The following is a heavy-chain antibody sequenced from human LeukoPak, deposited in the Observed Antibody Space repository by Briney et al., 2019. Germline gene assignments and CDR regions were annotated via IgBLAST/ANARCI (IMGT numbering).Heavy chain of an antibody. CDR2: ISSSGSTI. CDR3: ARGTATFNY. CDR1: GFTFSSYE. V-gene: IGHV3-48*03. J-gene: IGHJ4*02. D-gene: IGHD6-25*01. Sequence: GGSPRLSCAASGFTFSSYEMNWVRQAPGKGLEWVSYISSSGSTIYYADSVKGRFTISRDNAKNSLYLQMNSLRAEDTAVYYCARGTATFNYWGQGTLVTVSS.